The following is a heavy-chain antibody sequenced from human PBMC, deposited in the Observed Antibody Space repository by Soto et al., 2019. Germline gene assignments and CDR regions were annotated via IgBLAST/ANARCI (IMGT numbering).Heavy chain of an antibody. J-gene: IGHJ4*02. CDR2: ILYDGSIK. CDR1: GFTLTTYG. V-gene: IGHV3-30*18. D-gene: IGHD2-2*01. CDR3: AKARRYCSGPICFSIRDFDY. Sequence: GGSLRLSCAASGFTLTTYGMNWVRQAPGKGLKGVGAILYDGSIKYTAGSVRGRFPFSTDNSKNTLYLRMDSLRPEDTPGYSFAKARRYCSGPICFSIRDFDYWGQGTTVTVSS.